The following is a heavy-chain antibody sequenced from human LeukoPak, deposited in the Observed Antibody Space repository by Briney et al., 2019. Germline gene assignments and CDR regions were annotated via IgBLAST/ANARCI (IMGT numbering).Heavy chain of an antibody. CDR3: ARERTRSTNQELKQWHDNPHFDY. D-gene: IGHD6-19*01. CDR1: GYTFTGYY. V-gene: IGHV1-2*04. Sequence: GASVKVSCKASGYTFTGYYMHWVRQAPGQGLEWMGWINPNSGGTNYAQKFQGWVTMTRDTSISTAYMELSRLRSDDTAVYYCARERTRSTNQELKQWHDNPHFDYWGQGTLVTVSS. CDR2: INPNSGGT. J-gene: IGHJ4*02.